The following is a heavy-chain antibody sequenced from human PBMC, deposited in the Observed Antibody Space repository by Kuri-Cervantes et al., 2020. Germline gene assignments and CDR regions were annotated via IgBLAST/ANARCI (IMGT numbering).Heavy chain of an antibody. D-gene: IGHD1-26*01. V-gene: IGHV3-48*02. CDR3: ARDGSVGADYYYYGMDV. CDR2: ISSSSSTI. Sequence: GESLKISCAASGFTFSSYSMNWVRQAPGKGLEWASYISSSSSTIYYADSVKGRFTISRDNAKNSLYLQMNSLRDEDTAVYYCARDGSVGADYYYYGMDVWGQGTTVTVSS. CDR1: GFTFSSYS. J-gene: IGHJ6*02.